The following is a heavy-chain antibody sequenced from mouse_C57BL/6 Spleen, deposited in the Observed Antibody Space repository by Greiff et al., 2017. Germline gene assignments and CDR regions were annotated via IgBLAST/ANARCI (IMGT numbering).Heavy chain of an antibody. CDR1: GYTFTSYG. D-gene: IGHD1-1*02. Sequence: QVQLQQSGAELARPGASVKLSCKASGYTFTSYGISWVKQRTGQGLEWIGEIYPRSGNTYYNEKFKGKATLTADKSSSTAYMELRSLTSEDSAVYFCARSGVAGTKGPAWFAYWGQGTLVTVSA. CDR3: ARSGVAGTKGPAWFAY. CDR2: IYPRSGNT. V-gene: IGHV1-81*01. J-gene: IGHJ3*01.